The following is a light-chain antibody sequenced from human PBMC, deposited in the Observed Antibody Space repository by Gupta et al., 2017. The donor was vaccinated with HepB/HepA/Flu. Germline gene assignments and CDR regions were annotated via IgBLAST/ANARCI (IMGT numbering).Light chain of an antibody. CDR2: DNN. J-gene: IGLJ2*01. CDR3: GTWDSSLSAVV. Sequence: QSVLTQPPSVSAAPGQKVTISCSGISSNIGNNYVSWYQQLPGTAPKRLMEDNNKRPSGIPDRFAGSKSGTSATRGIXGXQTGDEXEDVCGTWDSSLSAVVFGGGTKLTVL. V-gene: IGLV1-51*01. CDR1: SSNIGNNY.